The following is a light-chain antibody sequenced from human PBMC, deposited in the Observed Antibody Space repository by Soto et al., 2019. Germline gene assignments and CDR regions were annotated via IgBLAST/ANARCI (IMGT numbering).Light chain of an antibody. CDR3: QQRSNWPQT. Sequence: EIVLTQSPGTLSLSPGGRATLSCRASQSVSSSYLAWYQQKPGQAPRLLIYDASNRATGIPARFSGSGSGTDFTLAISSLEPEDFAVYYCQQRSNWPQTVGQGTKVDIK. CDR1: QSVSSSY. J-gene: IGKJ1*01. V-gene: IGKV3D-20*02. CDR2: DAS.